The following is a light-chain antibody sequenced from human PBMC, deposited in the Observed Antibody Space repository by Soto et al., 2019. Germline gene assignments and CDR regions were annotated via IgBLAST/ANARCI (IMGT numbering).Light chain of an antibody. CDR1: QGINNW. CDR3: QQYRTYPWT. J-gene: IGKJ1*01. CDR2: AVS. Sequence: DIQMTQSPSSVSASVGDRVTITCRASQGINNWLAWYQQKPGKAPELLIYAVSYLQSGVPSRFSGSGSGTDFTLTISSLQPDDYATYSCQQYRTYPWTFGQGTKVDIK. V-gene: IGKV1-12*01.